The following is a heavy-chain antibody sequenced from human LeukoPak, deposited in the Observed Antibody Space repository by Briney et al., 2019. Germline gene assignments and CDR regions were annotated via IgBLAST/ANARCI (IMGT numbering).Heavy chain of an antibody. CDR3: ARGGYSSGWPAYNWFDP. Sequence: SQTLSLTCAISGDSVSSNSAAWNWIRQSPSRVLEWLGRTYYRSKWYNDYAVSVKSRITINPDTSKNQFSLQLNSVTPEDTAVYYCARGGYSSGWPAYNWFDPWGQGTLVTVSS. V-gene: IGHV6-1*01. D-gene: IGHD6-19*01. CDR2: TYYRSKWYN. CDR1: GDSVSSNSAA. J-gene: IGHJ5*02.